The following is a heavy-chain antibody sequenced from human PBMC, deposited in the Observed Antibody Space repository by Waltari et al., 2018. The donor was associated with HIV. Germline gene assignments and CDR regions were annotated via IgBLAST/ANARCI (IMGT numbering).Heavy chain of an antibody. Sequence: QLQLQESGPGLVKPSGPLSLTCAVSGGSISSTNWCRWVRQPPGKGLEGCGEIGHSGSTNTYPSRKGRVTIEEAKTKSHFSLKPGSVTAADTAVYYCVRCRPDYGMDVWGQGTTVTVSS. V-gene: IGHV4-4*02. CDR3: VRCRPDYGMDV. J-gene: IGHJ6*02. CDR2: IGHSGST. D-gene: IGHD4-17*01. CDR1: GGSISSTNW.